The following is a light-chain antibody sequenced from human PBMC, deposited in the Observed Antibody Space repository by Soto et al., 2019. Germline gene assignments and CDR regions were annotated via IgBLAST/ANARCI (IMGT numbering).Light chain of an antibody. Sequence: QSVLTQPPSVSGAPGQRVTISCAGSTYNIGAGYDVNWYQQFPGTAPKLLIYDDTNRPSGVPDRFSGSKSATSASLAITGLQAEDEANYYCQSSDSSLSGSGVFGGGTKVTVL. J-gene: IGLJ3*02. CDR3: QSSDSSLSGSGV. V-gene: IGLV1-40*01. CDR1: TYNIGAGYD. CDR2: DDT.